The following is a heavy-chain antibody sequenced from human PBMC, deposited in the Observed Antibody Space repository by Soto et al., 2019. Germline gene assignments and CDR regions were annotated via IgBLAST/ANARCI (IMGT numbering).Heavy chain of an antibody. J-gene: IGHJ6*02. V-gene: IGHV1-46*01. Sequence: ASVKVSCKASGYTFPSYYMHWVRQAPGQGLEWMGIINPSGGSTSYAQKFQGRVTMTRDTSTSTVYMELSSLRSEDTAVYYCARGLGAANLPYYYYYYGMDVWGQGTTVTVSS. CDR2: INPSGGST. CDR3: ARGLGAANLPYYYYYYGMDV. D-gene: IGHD2-15*01. CDR1: GYTFPSYY.